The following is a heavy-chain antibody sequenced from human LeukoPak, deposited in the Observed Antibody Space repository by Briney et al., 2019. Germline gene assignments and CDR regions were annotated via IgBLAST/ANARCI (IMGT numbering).Heavy chain of an antibody. D-gene: IGHD7-27*01. Sequence: GESLKISCKGSGYSFTTYWISWVRQMPGKGLEWMGRIDPTDSSTKYSPSFQGHVTISVDKSISTAYPQWSSLKASDTAMYYCARKVNPGDYWGRGTLVTVSS. CDR3: ARKVNPGDY. J-gene: IGHJ4*02. CDR1: GYSFTTYW. CDR2: IDPTDSST. V-gene: IGHV5-10-1*01.